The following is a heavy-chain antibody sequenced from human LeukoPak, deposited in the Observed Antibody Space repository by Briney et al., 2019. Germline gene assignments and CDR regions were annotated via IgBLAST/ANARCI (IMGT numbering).Heavy chain of an antibody. CDR1: GGSISSSSYY. V-gene: IGHV4-39*07. CDR2: IYYSGST. D-gene: IGHD5-18*01. CDR3: ARVPRAGTRGYSYGPNWFDP. Sequence: PSETLSLTCTVSGGSISSSSYYWGWIRQPPGKGLEWIGSIYYSGSTYYNPSLKSRVTISVDTSKNQFSLKLSSVTAADTAVYYCARVPRAGTRGYSYGPNWFDPWGQGTLVTVSS. J-gene: IGHJ5*02.